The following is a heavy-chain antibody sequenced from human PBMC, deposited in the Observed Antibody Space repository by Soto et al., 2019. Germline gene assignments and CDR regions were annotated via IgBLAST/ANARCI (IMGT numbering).Heavy chain of an antibody. CDR3: ARCLGITIFGGVGSRACFDI. CDR1: GYTFTGYY. V-gene: IGHV1-2*04. CDR2: INPNSGGT. J-gene: IGHJ3*02. D-gene: IGHD3-3*01. Sequence: ASVKVSCKASGYTFTGYYMHWVRQAPGQGLEWMGWINPNSGGTNYAQKFQGWVTMTRDTSISTAYMELSRLRSEDTAVYYCARCLGITIFGGVGSRACFDIWGQGTMVTVSS.